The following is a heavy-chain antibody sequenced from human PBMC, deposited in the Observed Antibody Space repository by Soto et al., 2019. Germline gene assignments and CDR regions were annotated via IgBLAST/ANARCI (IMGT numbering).Heavy chain of an antibody. Sequence: QEQLVQSGPEVKKPGSSVKVSCKDSGGLFSSFVISWVRQAPGQGLEWLGGIIPVFGTTNYAETFQDRVTITADESTNTAYMELSSLRSGDTAMYYCARGGSPYVWFNEFWGQGTLVTVSS. V-gene: IGHV1-69*01. J-gene: IGHJ4*02. CDR2: IIPVFGTT. D-gene: IGHD3-16*01. CDR1: GGLFSSFV. CDR3: ARGGSPYVWFNEF.